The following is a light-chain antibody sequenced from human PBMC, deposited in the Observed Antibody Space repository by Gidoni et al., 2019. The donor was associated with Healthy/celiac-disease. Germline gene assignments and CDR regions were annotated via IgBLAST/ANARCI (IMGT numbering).Light chain of an antibody. J-gene: IGKJ3*01. CDR2: GAS. V-gene: IGKV3-15*01. Sequence: EIVMTQSPATLSVSPGERATLSCRASQSVSSNLPWYQQKPGQAPRLLIYGASTRATGIPARFSGSGSGTEFTLTISSLQSEDFAVYYCQQYNNWPPLFGPGTKVDIK. CDR1: QSVSSN. CDR3: QQYNNWPPL.